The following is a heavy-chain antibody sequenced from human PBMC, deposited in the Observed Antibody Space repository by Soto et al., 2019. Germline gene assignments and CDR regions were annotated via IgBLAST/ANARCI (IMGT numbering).Heavy chain of an antibody. CDR2: ISANNGDT. V-gene: IGHV1-18*01. CDR1: GYTFTSHG. J-gene: IGHJ6*03. Sequence: QVQLVQSGAEVKKPGASLKVSCKASGYTFTSHGISWVRQAPGQGLEWMGWISANNGDTNYAQKFQGRVTVTTETSTSTGYMELRSLRSEDTAVYYFARMVRGSNIDYYHYMDVWGKGTTVTVSS. CDR3: ARMVRGSNIDYYHYMDV. D-gene: IGHD3-10*01.